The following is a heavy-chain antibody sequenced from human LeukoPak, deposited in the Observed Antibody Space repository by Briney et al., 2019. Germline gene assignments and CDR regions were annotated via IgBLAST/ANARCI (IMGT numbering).Heavy chain of an antibody. Sequence: SVKVSCKASGGTFSSYAISWVRQAPGQGLEWMGGIIPIFGTANYAQKFQGRVTITTEESTSTAYMELSSLRSEDTAVYYCARNDYGDYALFGWGQGTLVTVSS. D-gene: IGHD4-17*01. V-gene: IGHV1-69*05. CDR3: ARNDYGDYALFG. CDR2: IIPIFGTA. CDR1: GGTFSSYA. J-gene: IGHJ4*02.